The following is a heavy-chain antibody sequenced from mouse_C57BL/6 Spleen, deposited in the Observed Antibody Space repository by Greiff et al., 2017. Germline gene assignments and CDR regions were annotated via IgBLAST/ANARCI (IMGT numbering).Heavy chain of an antibody. J-gene: IGHJ4*01. Sequence: EVMLVESGGGLVKPGGSLKLSCAASGFTFSDYGMHWVRQAPETGLAWVAYISSGSSTIYYADPVKGRFTISRDNAKNTLFLQMTSLRSEDTAMYYCARRIYYYGSGYAMDDWGQGTSVTVSS. V-gene: IGHV5-17*01. CDR1: GFTFSDYG. CDR2: ISSGSSTI. CDR3: ARRIYYYGSGYAMDD. D-gene: IGHD1-1*01.